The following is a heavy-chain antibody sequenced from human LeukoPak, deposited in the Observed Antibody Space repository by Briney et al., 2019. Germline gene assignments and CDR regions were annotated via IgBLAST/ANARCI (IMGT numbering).Heavy chain of an antibody. CDR2: INPNSGGT. CDR3: ARVWLGYCTNGVCRFDY. J-gene: IGHJ4*02. CDR1: GYTFTGYY. Sequence: ASVKVSCKASGYTFTGYYMHWVRQAPGQGLEWMGRINPNSGGTNYAQKFQGRVTMTRDTSISTAYTELSRLRSDDTAVYYCARVWLGYCTNGVCRFDYWGQGTLVTVSS. D-gene: IGHD2-8*01. V-gene: IGHV1-2*06.